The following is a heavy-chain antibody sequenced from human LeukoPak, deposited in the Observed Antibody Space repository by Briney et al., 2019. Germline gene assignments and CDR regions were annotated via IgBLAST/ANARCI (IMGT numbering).Heavy chain of an antibody. CDR2: ISWNSGSI. CDR1: GFTFDDYG. V-gene: IGHV3-9*03. CDR3: AKDQVLDFWSGATFDI. Sequence: GGSLRLSCAASGFTFDDYGMSWVRQAPGKGLEWVSGISWNSGSIGYADSVKGRFTTSRDNAKNSLYLQMNSLRAEDVALYYCAKDQVLDFWSGATFDIWGQGTMVTVSS. D-gene: IGHD3-3*01. J-gene: IGHJ3*02.